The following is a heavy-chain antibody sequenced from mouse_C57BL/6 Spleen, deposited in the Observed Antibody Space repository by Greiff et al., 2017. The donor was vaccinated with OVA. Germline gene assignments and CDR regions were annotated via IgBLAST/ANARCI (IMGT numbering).Heavy chain of an antibody. CDR1: GYTFTSYW. Sequence: VQLQQPGAELVKPGASVKMSCKASGYTFTSYWITWVKQRPGQGLEWIGDIYPGSGSTNYNEKFKSKATLTVDTSSSTAYMQLSSLTSEDSAVYYCARNPYDYDAMDYWGQGTSVTVSS. D-gene: IGHD6-5*01. CDR2: IYPGSGST. J-gene: IGHJ4*01. CDR3: ARNPYDYDAMDY. V-gene: IGHV1-55*01.